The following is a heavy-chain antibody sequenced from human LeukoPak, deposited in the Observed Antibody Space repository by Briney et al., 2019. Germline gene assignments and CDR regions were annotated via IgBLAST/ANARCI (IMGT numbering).Heavy chain of an antibody. J-gene: IGHJ5*02. D-gene: IGHD6-19*01. CDR1: GFTIRIYG. CDR2: ISHDGGAK. V-gene: IGHV3-30*18. Sequence: GTSLRLSCAVSGFTIRIYGMHWVRQAPGKGLEWVAMISHDGGAKYYGDSVKGRFTISRDDSKDTLYLQMNSLSTEDTALYYCAKDWGSSDWYNYFDPWGQGTLVTVSS. CDR3: AKDWGSSDWYNYFDP.